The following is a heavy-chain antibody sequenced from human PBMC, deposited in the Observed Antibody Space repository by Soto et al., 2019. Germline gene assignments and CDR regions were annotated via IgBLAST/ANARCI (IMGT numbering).Heavy chain of an antibody. J-gene: IGHJ3*02. CDR2: ISAYNGNT. CDR3: AIGRDYYDSSGYYSDDAFDI. D-gene: IGHD3-22*01. Sequence: GASVKVSCKASGYTFTSYGISWVRQAPGQGLEWMGWISAYNGNTNYAQKLQGRVTMTPDTSTSSAYMERRSLRSDDTAVYYCAIGRDYYDSSGYYSDDAFDIWGQRTMVTVSS. CDR1: GYTFTSYG. V-gene: IGHV1-18*01.